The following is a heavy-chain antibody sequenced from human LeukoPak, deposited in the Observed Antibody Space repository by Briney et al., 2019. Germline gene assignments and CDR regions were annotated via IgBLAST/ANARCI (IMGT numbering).Heavy chain of an antibody. CDR3: ARAGGFGYSYGFHFDY. D-gene: IGHD5-18*01. J-gene: IGHJ4*02. CDR1: GFTFSSYS. CDR2: ISSSSSYI. V-gene: IGHV3-21*01. Sequence: PGGSLRLSCAASGFTFSSYSMNWARQAPGKGLEWVSSISSSSSYIYCADSVKGRFTISRDNAKNSLYLQMNSLRAEDTAVYYCARAGGFGYSYGFHFDYWGQGTLVTVSS.